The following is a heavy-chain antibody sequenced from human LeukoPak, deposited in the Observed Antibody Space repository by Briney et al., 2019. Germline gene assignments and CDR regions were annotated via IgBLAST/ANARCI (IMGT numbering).Heavy chain of an antibody. CDR1: GGSINNYY. CDR2: IYYSGNT. CDR3: ARDTHYNGMDV. Sequence: SETLSLTCTVSGGSINNYYWSWIRQPPGKGLEWIGYIYYSGNTNYNPSLKSRVTISVDTSKNQFSLKLSSVTAADTAVYYCARDTHYNGMDVWGKGTTVTVSS. J-gene: IGHJ6*04. V-gene: IGHV4-59*01.